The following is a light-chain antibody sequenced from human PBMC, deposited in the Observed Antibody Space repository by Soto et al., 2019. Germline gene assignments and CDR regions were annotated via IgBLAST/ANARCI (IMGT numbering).Light chain of an antibody. CDR1: QSVSSN. Sequence: ERVMAQAPGRVSVSPGERATVSWMAIQSVSSNLAWYQQKPGQAPRLLIYGASTRATGIPARFSGSGSGTEFTLTISSLQSEDFAVYYCQQYNNWPWTFGQGTKVDI. J-gene: IGKJ1*01. CDR3: QQYNNWPWT. CDR2: GAS. V-gene: IGKV3-15*01.